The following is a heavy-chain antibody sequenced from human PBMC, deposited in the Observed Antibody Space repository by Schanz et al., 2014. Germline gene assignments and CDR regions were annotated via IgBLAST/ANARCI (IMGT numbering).Heavy chain of an antibody. Sequence: EVQLVESGGGLVQPGGSLTLSCAASGFTFSSYLMSWVRQAPGKGLEWVSSIIGTSSFISYADSVKGRFTISRDNAKNSLYLQMNSLRVEDTAVYYCTKGKTGSWGQGTLVTVSS. CDR1: GFTFSSYL. J-gene: IGHJ5*02. D-gene: IGHD3-10*01. V-gene: IGHV3-21*06. CDR2: IIGTSSFI. CDR3: TKGKTGS.